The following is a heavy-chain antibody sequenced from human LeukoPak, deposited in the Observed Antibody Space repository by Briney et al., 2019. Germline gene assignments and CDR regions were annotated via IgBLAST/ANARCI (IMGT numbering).Heavy chain of an antibody. J-gene: IGHJ4*02. CDR1: GYTFTSYW. D-gene: IGHD1-26*01. CDR2: IYPGDSDT. Sequence: VASVKVSRKASGYTFTSYWIGWVRQMPGKGLEWMAIIYPGDSDTRYRPAFQGQVTISADKSINTAYLQWTSLKASDSAMYYCARHGAGGDSWGQGTLVTVSS. CDR3: ARHGAGGDS. V-gene: IGHV5-51*01.